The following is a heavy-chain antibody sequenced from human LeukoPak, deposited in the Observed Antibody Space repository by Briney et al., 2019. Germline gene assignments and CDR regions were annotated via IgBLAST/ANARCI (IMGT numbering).Heavy chain of an antibody. CDR3: ARGGLGRHGVRYYYYMDV. V-gene: IGHV4-34*01. Sequence: SETLSLTRAVYGGSLRGYYWSCIRQPPGERLEWIGEINHSGSTNYNPSLKSRVTISVDTSKNQFSLKLSSVTAADTAVYYCARGGLGRHGVRYYYYMDVWGKGTTVTVSS. CDR2: INHSGST. D-gene: IGHD7-27*01. J-gene: IGHJ6*03. CDR1: GGSLRGYY.